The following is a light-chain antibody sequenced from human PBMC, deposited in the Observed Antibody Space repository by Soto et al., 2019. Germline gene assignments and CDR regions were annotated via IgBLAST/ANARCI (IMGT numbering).Light chain of an antibody. CDR3: CSYAGRSNVV. J-gene: IGLJ2*01. CDR1: SGDVGTYNL. CDR2: EVN. V-gene: IGLV2-23*02. Sequence: QSALTQPASVCGSPGQSITISCTGTSGDVGTYNLVSWYQQHPGRAPKLIIFEVNKRPSGVSNRLSGSKSGNTASLAISGLQADDEADYHCCSYAGRSNVVCGGGTKLTVL.